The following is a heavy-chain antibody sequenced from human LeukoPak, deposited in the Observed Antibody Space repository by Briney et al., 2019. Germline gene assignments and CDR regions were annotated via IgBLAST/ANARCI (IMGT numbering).Heavy chain of an antibody. CDR1: GFTFGDYG. V-gene: IGHV3-20*04. Sequence: GGSLRLSCEGSGFTFGDYGMSWVRQAPGKGPEWVAGISWNSDSTGYPDSVKGRFTISRDNAKNSLYLQMNSLRVEDTALYYCARDRRGITGTEWFDPWGQGTLVTVSS. CDR2: ISWNSDST. J-gene: IGHJ5*02. D-gene: IGHD1-20*01. CDR3: ARDRRGITGTEWFDP.